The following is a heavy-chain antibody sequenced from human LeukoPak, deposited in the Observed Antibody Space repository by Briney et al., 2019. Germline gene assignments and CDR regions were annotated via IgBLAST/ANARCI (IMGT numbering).Heavy chain of an antibody. J-gene: IGHJ6*02. CDR1: GFTFSNYA. V-gene: IGHV3-23*01. CDR3: AKGLHGGVGYGVDV. Sequence: GGSLRLSCTASGFTFSNYAMTWVRQAPGKGLEWVSSISGTGGRTYSADSVKGRFTISRDNSKNTLYLQMKNLRVEHTAVYYCAKGLHGGVGYGVDVWGQGTTVSVSS. CDR2: ISGTGGRT. D-gene: IGHD3-16*01.